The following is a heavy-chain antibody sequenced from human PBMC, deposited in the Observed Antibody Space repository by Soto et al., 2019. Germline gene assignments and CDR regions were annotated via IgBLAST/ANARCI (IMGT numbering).Heavy chain of an antibody. Sequence: GGSLRLSCAASGFTFSSYGMHWVRQAPGKGLEWVAVISYDGSNKYYADSVKGRFTISRDNSKSTLFLQMDILRLEDTGVYYCARVNPGNNLYYFNGLDVWGQGASVTVSS. V-gene: IGHV3-30*03. CDR2: ISYDGSNK. J-gene: IGHJ6*02. CDR3: ARVNPGNNLYYFNGLDV. CDR1: GFTFSSYG. D-gene: IGHD1-1*01.